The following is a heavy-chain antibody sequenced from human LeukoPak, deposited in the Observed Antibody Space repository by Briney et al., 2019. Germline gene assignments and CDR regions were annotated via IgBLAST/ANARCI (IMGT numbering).Heavy chain of an antibody. CDR1: GGSFSGYY. J-gene: IGHJ3*01. V-gene: IGHV4-34*01. CDR3: ARREKYQMLYAFDL. Sequence: SETLSLTCAVYGGSFSGYYWSWIRQPPGKGLEWIGEINHSGSTNYNPSLQGRVTISVDKSTNYFSLELSSVTAADTAVHYCARREKYQMLYAFDLWGQGTMVTVSS. CDR2: INHSGST. D-gene: IGHD2-2*01.